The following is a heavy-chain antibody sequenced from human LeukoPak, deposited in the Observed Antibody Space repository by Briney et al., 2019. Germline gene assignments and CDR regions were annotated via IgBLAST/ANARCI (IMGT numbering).Heavy chain of an antibody. Sequence: ASVKVSCKASGYTFTGYYMHWVRQAPGQGLEWMGWINPNSGGTNYAQKFQGRVTMTRDTSISTAYMELSRLRSDDTAVYYCARPYYDFWSGMYEAFDIWGQGTMVTVSS. CDR2: INPNSGGT. CDR1: GYTFTGYY. CDR3: ARPYYDFWSGMYEAFDI. D-gene: IGHD3-3*01. V-gene: IGHV1-2*02. J-gene: IGHJ3*02.